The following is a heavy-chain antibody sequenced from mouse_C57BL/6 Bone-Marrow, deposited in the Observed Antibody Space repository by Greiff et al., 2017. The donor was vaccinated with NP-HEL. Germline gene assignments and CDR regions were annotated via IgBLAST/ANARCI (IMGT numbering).Heavy chain of an antibody. V-gene: IGHV14-4*01. CDR3: TTGFYYYGSSSWFAY. Sequence: VQLQQSGAELVRPGASVKLSCTASGFNIKDDYMHWVKQRPEQGLEWIGWIDPENGDTEYASKFQGQATITADTSSNTAYLQLSSLTSEDTAVYYCTTGFYYYGSSSWFAYWGQGTLVTVTA. J-gene: IGHJ3*01. D-gene: IGHD1-1*01. CDR1: GFNIKDDY. CDR2: IDPENGDT.